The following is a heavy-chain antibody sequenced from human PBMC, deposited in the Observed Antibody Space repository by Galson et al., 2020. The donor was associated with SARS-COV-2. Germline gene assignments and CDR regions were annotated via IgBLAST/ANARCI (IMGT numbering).Heavy chain of an antibody. D-gene: IGHD2-2*01. Sequence: ASVKVSCKASGYTFTSYGISWVRQAPGQGLEWTGWISAYNGNTNYAQKPQGRVTMTKDTSTSTAYMELRSLRSDDTAVYYCARGANIVVVPAAISYYYYGMDVWGQGTTVTVSS. J-gene: IGHJ6*02. V-gene: IGHV1-18*01. CDR3: ARGANIVVVPAAISYYYYGMDV. CDR1: GYTFTSYG. CDR2: ISAYNGNT.